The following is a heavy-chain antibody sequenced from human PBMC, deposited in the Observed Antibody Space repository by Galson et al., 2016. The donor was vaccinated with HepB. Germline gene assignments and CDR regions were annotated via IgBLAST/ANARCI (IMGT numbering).Heavy chain of an antibody. CDR3: ARGGFCSGATCPYIYWYFDI. V-gene: IGHV4-61*02. D-gene: IGHD2-15*01. CDR2: IYTSGST. Sequence: TLSLTCTVSGASVSRGTFSWNWIRQPAGKGLEWIGRIYTSGSTNYSPALKSRATISVDSSKDQFSMRLTSVTAEVRAVYYCARGGFCSGATCPYIYWYFDIWGRGTQVTVSS. CDR1: GASVSRGTFS. J-gene: IGHJ2*01.